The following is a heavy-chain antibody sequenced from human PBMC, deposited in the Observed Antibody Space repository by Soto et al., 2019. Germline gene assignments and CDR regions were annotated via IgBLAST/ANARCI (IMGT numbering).Heavy chain of an antibody. D-gene: IGHD6-19*01. CDR3: AAVAGTSAFVGYFEF. J-gene: IGHJ4*02. Sequence: QGLLVQSGPEVKKPGSSVKVSCKASGGAFSSYTLTWLRQAPGQGPEWMGRIIPALDIEDYAQKFQDRVTFSADTSTSTAYMELRSLRSDDTAVYYCAAVAGTSAFVGYFEFWGQGTLVTVAS. CDR1: GGAFSSYT. CDR2: IIPALDIE. V-gene: IGHV1-69*02.